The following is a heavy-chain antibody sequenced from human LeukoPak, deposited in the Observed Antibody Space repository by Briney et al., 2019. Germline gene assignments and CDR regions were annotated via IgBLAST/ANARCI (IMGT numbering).Heavy chain of an antibody. CDR1: GYTLTELS. J-gene: IGHJ5*02. V-gene: IGHV1-2*06. CDR3: ARRIVGATLDWFDP. CDR2: INPNSGGT. D-gene: IGHD1-26*01. Sequence: AASVKVSCKVSGYTLTELSMHWVRQAPGQGLEWMGRINPNSGGTNYAQKFQGRVTMTRDTSISTAYMELSRLRSDDTAVYYCARRIVGATLDWFDPWGQGTLVTVSS.